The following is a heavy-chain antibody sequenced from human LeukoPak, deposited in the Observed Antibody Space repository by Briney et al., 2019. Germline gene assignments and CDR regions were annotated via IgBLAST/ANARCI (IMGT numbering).Heavy chain of an antibody. Sequence: SETLSLTCAVYGEPFNGYYWNWIRQSPGKGLEWIGEINHSGSTNYNPSLKSRVTISVDTSKNQFSLKLSSVTAADTAVYYCARGSWGNAFLGDYFDYWGQGTLVTVSS. CDR3: ARGSWGNAFLGDYFDY. CDR2: INHSGST. V-gene: IGHV4-34*01. D-gene: IGHD4-23*01. CDR1: GEPFNGYY. J-gene: IGHJ4*02.